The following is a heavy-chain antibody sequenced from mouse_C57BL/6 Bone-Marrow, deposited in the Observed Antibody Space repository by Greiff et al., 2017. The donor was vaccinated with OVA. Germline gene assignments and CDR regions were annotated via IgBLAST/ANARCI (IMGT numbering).Heavy chain of an antibody. D-gene: IGHD1-1*01. J-gene: IGHJ2*01. Sequence: EVKLEESGGDLVKPGGSLKLSCAASGFTFSSYGMSWVRQTPDKRLEWVATISSGGSYTYYPDSVKGRFTISRDNAKNTLYLQMSSLKSEDTAMYYCARYGSSVYFDYWGQGTTLTVSS. CDR2: ISSGGSYT. V-gene: IGHV5-6*02. CDR3: ARYGSSVYFDY. CDR1: GFTFSSYG.